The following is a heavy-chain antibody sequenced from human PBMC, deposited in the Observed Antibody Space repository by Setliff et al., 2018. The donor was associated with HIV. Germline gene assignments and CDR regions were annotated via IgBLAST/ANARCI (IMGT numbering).Heavy chain of an antibody. D-gene: IGHD4-17*01. CDR1: GYTFTSYG. CDR3: ARQDGTTVLGKDFDY. J-gene: IGHJ4*01. Sequence: ASVKVSCKASGYTFTSYGVSWVRQAPGHGLEWMGWISGYSGNTNYAQKLQGRVTMTTDTSTSTAYMELSSLRSDDTAVYYCARQDGTTVLGKDFDYWGHGTLVTVS. V-gene: IGHV1-18*01. CDR2: ISGYSGNT.